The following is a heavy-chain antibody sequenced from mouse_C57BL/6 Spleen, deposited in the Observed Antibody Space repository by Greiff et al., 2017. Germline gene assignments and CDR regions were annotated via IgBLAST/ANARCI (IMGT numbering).Heavy chain of an antibody. J-gene: IGHJ2*01. CDR3: ARGVGDYYY. CDR1: GYAFSSSW. V-gene: IGHV1-82*01. CDR2: IYPGDGDT. D-gene: IGHD2-13*01. Sequence: VQLQQSGPELVKPGASVKISCKASGYAFSSSWMNWVKQRPGKGLEWIGRIYPGDGDTNYNWKFKGKATLTADKSSSTAYLQRSSLTSEDCAVYFCARGVGDYYYWGQGATLTVAS.